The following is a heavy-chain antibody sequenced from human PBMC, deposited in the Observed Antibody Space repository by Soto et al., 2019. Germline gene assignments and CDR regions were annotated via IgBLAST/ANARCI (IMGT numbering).Heavy chain of an antibody. V-gene: IGHV4-34*01. D-gene: IGHD3-3*01. J-gene: IGHJ4*02. CDR2: INHSGST. CDR3: ARGVLRFLAC. CDR1: GGSFSGYY. Sequence: PSETLSLTCAVYGGSFSGYYWSWIRQPPGKGLEWIGEINHSGSTNYNPSLKSRVTISVDTSKNQFSLKLSSVTAADTAVYYCARGVLRFLACWGQGTLVTVSS.